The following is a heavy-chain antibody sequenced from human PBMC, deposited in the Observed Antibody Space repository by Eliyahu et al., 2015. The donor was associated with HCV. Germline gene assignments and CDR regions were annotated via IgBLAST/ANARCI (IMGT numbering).Heavy chain of an antibody. J-gene: IGHJ5*01. D-gene: IGHD1-26*01. V-gene: IGHV1-18*01. CDR3: ARDRLRVGVAFDF. Sequence: QVQLVQSGAEMKKPGASVKVSCKTSGYTFTTYTINWVRQAPGQGLEWMGWINPHNGNMKYAQRFQGRVTMTTDTSTNTAYMELRSLRSDDTAVYYCARDRLRVGVAFDFWGQGTLVTVSS. CDR1: GYTFTTYT. CDR2: INPHNGNM.